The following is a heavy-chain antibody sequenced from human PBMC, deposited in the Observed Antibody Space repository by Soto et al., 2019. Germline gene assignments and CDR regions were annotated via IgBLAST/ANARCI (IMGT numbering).Heavy chain of an antibody. Sequence: SETLSLTCAVYGGSFSGYYWSWIRQPPGKGLEWIGEINHSGSTNYNPSLKSRVTISVDTSKNQFSLKLSSVTAADTAVYYCARFLPNGDYGHETTRLDDYWGQGTLVTVSS. CDR2: INHSGST. CDR3: ARFLPNGDYGHETTRLDDY. J-gene: IGHJ4*02. D-gene: IGHD4-17*01. CDR1: GGSFSGYY. V-gene: IGHV4-34*01.